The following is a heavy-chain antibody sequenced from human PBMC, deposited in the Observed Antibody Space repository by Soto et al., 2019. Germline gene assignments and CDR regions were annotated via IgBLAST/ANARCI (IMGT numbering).Heavy chain of an antibody. CDR1: GGSISSGDYY. Sequence: ASETLSLTCTVSGGSISSGDYYWSWIRQPPGKGLEWIGYIYYSGSTYYNPSLKSRVTISVDTSKNQFSLKLSSVTAADTAVYYCARARIVVVNHDAFDIWGQGTMVTVSS. CDR3: ARARIVVVNHDAFDI. J-gene: IGHJ3*02. V-gene: IGHV4-30-4*01. CDR2: IYYSGST. D-gene: IGHD3-22*01.